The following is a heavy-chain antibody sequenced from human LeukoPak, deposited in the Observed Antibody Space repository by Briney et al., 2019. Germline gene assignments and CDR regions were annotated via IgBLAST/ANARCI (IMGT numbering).Heavy chain of an antibody. Sequence: GGSLRLSCAASGFTFSSYGMHWVRQAPGKGLEWVAFIRYDGSNKYYADSVKGRFTISRDNSKNTLYLQMNSLRAEDTAVYYCAKDEADLDAFDIWGQGTMVTVSS. V-gene: IGHV3-30*02. D-gene: IGHD3-3*01. CDR2: IRYDGSNK. J-gene: IGHJ3*02. CDR1: GFTFSSYG. CDR3: AKDEADLDAFDI.